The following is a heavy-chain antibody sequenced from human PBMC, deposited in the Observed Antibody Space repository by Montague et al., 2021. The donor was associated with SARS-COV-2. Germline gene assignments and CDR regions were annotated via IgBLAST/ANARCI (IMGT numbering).Heavy chain of an antibody. J-gene: IGHJ4*02. Sequence: CAISGDSVSSNLATWNWIRQSPSRGLEWLGRTYYRSKWYNDYAEPVKSRITIDPDTSKHQFSLHLNSVTPEDTAVYYCARIPVGSKYYFDFWGQGTLVTVSS. CDR3: ARIPVGSKYYFDF. CDR2: TYYRSKWYN. D-gene: IGHD2-2*01. CDR1: GDSVSSNLAT. V-gene: IGHV6-1*01.